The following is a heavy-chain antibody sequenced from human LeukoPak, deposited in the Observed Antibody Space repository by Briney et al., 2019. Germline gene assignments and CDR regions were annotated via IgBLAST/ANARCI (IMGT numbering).Heavy chain of an antibody. Sequence: ASVKVSCKAPGYSFTDYYIHWVRLAPGQGLEWMGWINPKSGGTHYAQKFQGRVSMTRDTSINTVHLELSSLKTNDTAVYYCARTREGVWGSYSPWGQGTLVTVSS. D-gene: IGHD3-16*01. CDR2: INPKSGGT. CDR3: ARTREGVWGSYSP. V-gene: IGHV1-2*02. CDR1: GYSFTDYY. J-gene: IGHJ4*02.